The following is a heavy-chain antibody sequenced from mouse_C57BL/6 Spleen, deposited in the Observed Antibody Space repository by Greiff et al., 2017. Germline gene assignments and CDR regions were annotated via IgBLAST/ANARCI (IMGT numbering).Heavy chain of an antibody. Sequence: VQLQQSGPELVKPGDSVKISCKASGYSFTGYFMNWVMQSHGKSLEWIGRINPYNGDTFYNQKFKGKATLTVDKSSSTAHMELRSLTSEDSAVYYCARKEDIDTYFDYWGEGTTLTVSS. D-gene: IGHD2-12*01. CDR3: ARKEDIDTYFDY. CDR1: GYSFTGYF. V-gene: IGHV1-20*01. CDR2: INPYNGDT. J-gene: IGHJ2*01.